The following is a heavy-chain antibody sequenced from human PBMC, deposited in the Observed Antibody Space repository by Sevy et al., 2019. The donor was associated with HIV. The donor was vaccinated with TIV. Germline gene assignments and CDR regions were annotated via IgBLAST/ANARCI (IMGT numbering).Heavy chain of an antibody. Sequence: TLSLTCTVSGGSISSGDYHWSWIRQPPGKGLEWIGYIYYSGSTYYNPSLKSRGTISVDTSRNHFSLKLSSVTAADTAVYYCARESCSYDTSGFAGYYDCWGQGTLVTVSS. D-gene: IGHD3-22*01. CDR1: GGSISSGDYH. J-gene: IGHJ4*02. V-gene: IGHV4-30-4*01. CDR3: ARESCSYDTSGFAGYYDC. CDR2: IYYSGST.